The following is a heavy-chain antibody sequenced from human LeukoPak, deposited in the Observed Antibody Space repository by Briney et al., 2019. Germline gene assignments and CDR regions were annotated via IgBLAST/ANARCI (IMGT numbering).Heavy chain of an antibody. Sequence: GGSLRLSCAASGFTFSNYAMNWVRQAPGKGLEWVSYISSSSSTIYYADSVKGRFTISRDNAKNSLYLQMNSLRAEDTAVYYCARDKAPSITMIPIWDAFDIWGQGTMVTVSS. V-gene: IGHV3-48*04. CDR3: ARDKAPSITMIPIWDAFDI. J-gene: IGHJ3*02. CDR1: GFTFSNYA. D-gene: IGHD3-22*01. CDR2: ISSSSSTI.